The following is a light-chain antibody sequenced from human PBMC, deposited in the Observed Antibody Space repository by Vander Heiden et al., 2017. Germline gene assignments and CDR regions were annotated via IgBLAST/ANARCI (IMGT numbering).Light chain of an antibody. J-gene: IGKJ2*01. CDR3: QQRSNGPPLYT. CDR2: DAS. Sequence: IVLTQSPATLPLSPGERATLSCRASQRVSSYLAWYQQKPGQAPRLLIYDASNRATGIPARFSGSGYGTDFTLTISSLEPEDFAVYYCQQRSNGPPLYTFGQGTKLEIK. V-gene: IGKV3-11*01. CDR1: QRVSSY.